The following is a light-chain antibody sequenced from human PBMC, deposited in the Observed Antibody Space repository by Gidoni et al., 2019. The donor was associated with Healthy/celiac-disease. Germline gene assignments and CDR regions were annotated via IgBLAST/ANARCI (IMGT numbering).Light chain of an antibody. CDR3: QQSYSTPPLA. CDR1: HRISSY. V-gene: IGKV1-39*01. J-gene: IGKJ4*01. Sequence: DIQMTQSPSSLSASVGDRVTITCRASHRISSYLNWYQQKPGKAPKLLIYAASSLQSGVPSRFSGRGAGTDVTLTISSLQPEDFGTYYCQQSYSTPPLAFGGGTKVEIK. CDR2: AAS.